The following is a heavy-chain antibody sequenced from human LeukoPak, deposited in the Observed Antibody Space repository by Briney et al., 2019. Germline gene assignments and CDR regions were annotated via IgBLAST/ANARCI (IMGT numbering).Heavy chain of an antibody. J-gene: IGHJ4*02. CDR1: GGSISGYY. D-gene: IGHD2-21*02. Sequence: SETLSLACTVSGGSISGYYWSWSRQPPGKGVEWIGNLYYMRGAWYKSSLKSRVTTSVDTSRNEFSLKLSSVTAADTAVYYCARWTNCGGDCHILDYWGQGILVTVSS. CDR3: ARWTNCGGDCHILDY. V-gene: IGHV4-59*01. CDR2: LYYMRGA.